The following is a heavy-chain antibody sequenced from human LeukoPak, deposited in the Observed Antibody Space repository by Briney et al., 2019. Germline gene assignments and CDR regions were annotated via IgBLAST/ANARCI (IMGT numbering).Heavy chain of an antibody. CDR3: TTSSGWYSLNY. J-gene: IGHJ4*02. CDR2: ISRDGST. Sequence: SETLSLTCAVSGDSISSALWWNWVRQPPGKGLDWIGEISRDGSTKYNXSLKNRVTISKDNSMNQFSLKLNSVTAADTAVYYCTTSSGWYSLNYWGQGVLITVSS. D-gene: IGHD1-26*01. V-gene: IGHV4-4*02. CDR1: GDSISSALW.